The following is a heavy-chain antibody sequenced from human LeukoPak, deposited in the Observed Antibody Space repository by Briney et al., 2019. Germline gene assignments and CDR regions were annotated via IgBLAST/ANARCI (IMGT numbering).Heavy chain of an antibody. D-gene: IGHD3-9*01. CDR3: ARGGYILTTNWFDP. CDR2: INQDGTEK. Sequence: GGSLRLSCAASGFTFTTYWMSWVRQFPGKGLEWVANINQDGTEKYYVDSVKGRFTISRDNAKNSLYLQMNSLRAEDTAMYYCARGGYILTTNWFDPWGQGTLVTVSS. V-gene: IGHV3-7*03. CDR1: GFTFTTYW. J-gene: IGHJ5*02.